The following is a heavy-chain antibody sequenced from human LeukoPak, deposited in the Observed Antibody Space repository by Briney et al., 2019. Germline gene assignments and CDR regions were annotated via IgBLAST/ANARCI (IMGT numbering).Heavy chain of an antibody. CDR2: IYYSGST. CDR3: ARHRKQWLVRSSWFDP. CDR1: RGFISSSRYY. D-gene: IGHD6-19*01. V-gene: IGHV4-39*01. J-gene: IGHJ5*02. Sequence: PSETLSLTCTVSRGFISSSRYYWGWLRHPPGSAREWIGSIYYSGSTYYNPSLKSRVTISVDTSKNQFSLKLSSVTAADTAVYYGARHRKQWLVRSSWFDPWGQGTLVTVSS.